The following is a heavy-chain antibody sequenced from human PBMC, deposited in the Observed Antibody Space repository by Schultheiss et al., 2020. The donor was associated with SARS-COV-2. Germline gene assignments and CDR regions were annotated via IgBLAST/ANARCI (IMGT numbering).Heavy chain of an antibody. D-gene: IGHD3-3*01. Sequence: ASVKVSCKASGYTFTSYYMHWVRQAPGQGLEWMGIINPSGGSTSYAQKFQGRVTMTRDTSTSTVYMELSSLRSEDTAVYYCARRKDYDFWSGYYTDYYYGMDVWGQGTTVTVSS. CDR2: INPSGGST. CDR1: GYTFTSYY. V-gene: IGHV1-46*03. CDR3: ARRKDYDFWSGYYTDYYYGMDV. J-gene: IGHJ6*02.